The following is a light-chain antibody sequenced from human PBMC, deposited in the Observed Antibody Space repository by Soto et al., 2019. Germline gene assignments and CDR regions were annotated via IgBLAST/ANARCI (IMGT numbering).Light chain of an antibody. J-gene: IGLJ1*01. Sequence: QSALTQPASVSGSPGQSITISCTGTSSDVGGYNYVSWYQHHPGKAPKLIIYDVSKRPSGVPDRFSGSKSGNTASLTVSGLQAEDEADYYCSSYAGSNNYVFGTGTKVTVL. CDR1: SSDVGGYNY. V-gene: IGLV2-8*01. CDR2: DVS. CDR3: SSYAGSNNYV.